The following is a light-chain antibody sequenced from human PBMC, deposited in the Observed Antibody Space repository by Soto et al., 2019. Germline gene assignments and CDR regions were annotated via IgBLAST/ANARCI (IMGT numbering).Light chain of an antibody. J-gene: IGKJ2*01. CDR3: QQTYMVPYT. Sequence: DIQMAQSPSSVSASVLESFTITCRASQSVSTYLNWYSQKSGGAPKLLIHGVSKLENGTPSRFSGSGLATDFTLTINTLQPEDFAVYFCQQTYMVPYTFGQGTKVDIK. CDR2: GVS. CDR1: QSVSTY. V-gene: IGKV1-39*01.